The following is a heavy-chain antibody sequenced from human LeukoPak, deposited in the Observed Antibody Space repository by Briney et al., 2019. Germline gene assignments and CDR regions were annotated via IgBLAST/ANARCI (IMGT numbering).Heavy chain of an antibody. Sequence: GGSLRLSCTASGFTFGNYPMSWFRQAPGKGLEWVGFISRKGYGGSTEYAAYVKVRITNTRYDSKIIAYLQMNNMKTEDTTVYCCSRLDQLLGSYYMDVWGKGTTVTVSS. V-gene: IGHV3-49*03. CDR3: SRLDQLLGSYYMDV. CDR1: GFTFGNYP. J-gene: IGHJ6*03. CDR2: ISRKGYGGST. D-gene: IGHD2-2*01.